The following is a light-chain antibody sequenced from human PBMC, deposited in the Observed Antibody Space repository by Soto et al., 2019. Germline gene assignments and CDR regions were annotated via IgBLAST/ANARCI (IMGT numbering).Light chain of an antibody. CDR1: SSNIGAGYD. CDR2: ANS. Sequence: QPVLTQPPSVSGAPGQRVTISCTGSSSNIGAGYDVHWYQQLPGRAPKLLIYANSNRPSGVPDRFSGSRSGTSASLAITGLQAEDEADYSCQSYDSSLSGFYVFGTWTKVTVL. J-gene: IGLJ1*01. CDR3: QSYDSSLSGFYV. V-gene: IGLV1-40*01.